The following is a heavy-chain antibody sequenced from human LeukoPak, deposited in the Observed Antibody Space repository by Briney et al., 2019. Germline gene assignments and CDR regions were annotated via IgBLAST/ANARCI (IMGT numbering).Heavy chain of an antibody. J-gene: IGHJ4*02. CDR3: AKDASYSGTYIANFDY. V-gene: IGHV3-23*01. CDR1: GFTFSSYG. Sequence: PGGSLRLSCAASGFTFSSYGMSWVRQAPGKGLEWVSAITGGGYSTYYADSVKGRFTISRDNSGNTLFLHMDSLRAEDTAVYYCAKDASYSGTYIANFDYWGQGTLVTVSS. CDR2: ITGGGYST. D-gene: IGHD1-26*01.